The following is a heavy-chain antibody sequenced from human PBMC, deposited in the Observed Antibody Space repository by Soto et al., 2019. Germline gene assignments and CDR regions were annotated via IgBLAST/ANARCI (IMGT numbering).Heavy chain of an antibody. J-gene: IGHJ5*02. D-gene: IGHD2-15*01. Sequence: SETLSLTCTVSGGSISSYYWSWIRQPPGKGLEWIGYIYYSGSTNYNPSLKSRVTISVDTSKNQFSLKLSSVTAADTAVYYCARDRRYCSGGSCYIGWFDPWGQGTLVTVSS. CDR2: IYYSGST. CDR3: ARDRRYCSGGSCYIGWFDP. CDR1: GGSISSYY. V-gene: IGHV4-59*01.